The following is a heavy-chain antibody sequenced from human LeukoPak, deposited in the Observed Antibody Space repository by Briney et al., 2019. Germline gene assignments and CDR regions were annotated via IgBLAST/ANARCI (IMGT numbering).Heavy chain of an antibody. J-gene: IGHJ4*02. D-gene: IGHD3-22*01. CDR2: INNYGGSR. CDR3: ARDISEDYYDTSDERDYFDY. CDR1: GFTLSRYA. V-gene: IGHV3-23*01. Sequence: GGSLRLSCAASGFTLSRYAMNWVRQVPGKGLEWVSSINNYGGSRNYADSVKGRFTISRDNSKNTLYLQMNSLRAEDTAVYYCARDISEDYYDTSDERDYFDYWGQGTLVTVSS.